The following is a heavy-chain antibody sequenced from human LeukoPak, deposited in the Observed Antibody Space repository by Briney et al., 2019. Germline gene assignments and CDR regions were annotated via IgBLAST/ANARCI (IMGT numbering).Heavy chain of an antibody. CDR3: ARRDIGMDV. CDR1: GGSITNTTYY. Sequence: PSETLSLTCTVSGGSITNTTYYWGWIRQPPGKGLEWIANIHYSESTQYNPSLKSRLTISVDTSKNQFSLKLSSVTAADTTVYYCARRDIGMDVWGQGTTVTVSS. CDR2: IHYSEST. V-gene: IGHV4-39*01. J-gene: IGHJ6*02.